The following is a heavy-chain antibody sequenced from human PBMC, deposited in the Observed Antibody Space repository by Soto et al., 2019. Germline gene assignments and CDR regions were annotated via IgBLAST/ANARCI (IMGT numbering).Heavy chain of an antibody. CDR1: GGTFSSYS. Sequence: QVQLVQSGAEVKKPGSSVKVSCKASGGTFSSYSINWVRQAPGQGLEWMGDIIPIFGTANYAQKFQGRVTLTADESKSTAYMELSSRRSEDKAVYYCARDGGRHSGGIDYCGQGTLVTVSS. J-gene: IGHJ4*02. CDR2: IIPIFGTA. CDR3: ARDGGRHSGGIDY. V-gene: IGHV1-69*01. D-gene: IGHD1-26*01.